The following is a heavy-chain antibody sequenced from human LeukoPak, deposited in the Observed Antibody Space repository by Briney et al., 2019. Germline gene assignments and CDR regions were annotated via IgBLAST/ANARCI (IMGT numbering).Heavy chain of an antibody. Sequence: GGSLRLSCAASGFTFSSYAMSWVRQAPGKGLEWVSAISGSGGSTYYADSVEGRFTIPRDNSKNTLYLQMNSLRAEDTAVYYCAKGHYYDSSGYSDYWGQGTLVTVSS. D-gene: IGHD3-22*01. CDR1: GFTFSSYA. J-gene: IGHJ4*02. V-gene: IGHV3-23*01. CDR3: AKGHYYDSSGYSDY. CDR2: ISGSGGST.